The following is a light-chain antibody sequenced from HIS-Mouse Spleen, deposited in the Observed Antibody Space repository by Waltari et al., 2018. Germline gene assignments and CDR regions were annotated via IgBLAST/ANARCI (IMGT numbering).Light chain of an antibody. V-gene: IGLV2-23*01. CDR1: SSDVGSYNL. CDR2: EGS. Sequence: QSALTQPASVSGSPGQSITISCTGTSSDVGSYNLDSWYHQHPRKAPKLMIYEGSKRPSGVSNRFSGSKSGHTASLTISGLQAEDEADYYCCSYAGSSTWVFGGGTKLTVL. CDR3: CSYAGSSTWV. J-gene: IGLJ3*02.